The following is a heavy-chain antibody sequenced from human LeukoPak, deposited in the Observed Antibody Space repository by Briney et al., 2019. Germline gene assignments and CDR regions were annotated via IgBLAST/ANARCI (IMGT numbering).Heavy chain of an antibody. V-gene: IGHV4-34*01. J-gene: IGHJ5*02. Sequence: SETLSLTCAVYGGSFSGYYWSWIRQPPGKGLEWIGEVNHSGSTNYNPSLKSRVTISVDTSKNQFSLKLSSVTAADTAVYYCARRSVDIAVAGSTWFDPWGQGTLVTVSS. CDR2: VNHSGST. CDR3: ARRSVDIAVAGSTWFDP. CDR1: GGSFSGYY. D-gene: IGHD6-19*01.